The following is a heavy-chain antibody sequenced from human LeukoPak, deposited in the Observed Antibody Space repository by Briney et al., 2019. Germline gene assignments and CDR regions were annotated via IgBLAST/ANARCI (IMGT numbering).Heavy chain of an antibody. CDR3: ARVFQRYSSSWPFGY. D-gene: IGHD6-13*01. V-gene: IGHV3-30*01. J-gene: IGHJ4*02. Sequence: GGSLRLSCAASGFTFSSYAMHWVRLAPGKGLEWVAVISYDGSNKYYADSVKGRLTISRDNSKNTLYLQMNSLRAEDTAVYYCARVFQRYSSSWPFGYWGQGTLVTVSS. CDR1: GFTFSSYA. CDR2: ISYDGSNK.